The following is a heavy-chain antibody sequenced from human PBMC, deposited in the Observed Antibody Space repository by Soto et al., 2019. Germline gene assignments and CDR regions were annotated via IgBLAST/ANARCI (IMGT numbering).Heavy chain of an antibody. J-gene: IGHJ4*02. D-gene: IGHD2-2*01. CDR3: AKDGGPVYCNSPGFSAKPLDN. Sequence: QVQLVESGGGVVQPGRSLRLSCAASGFTFSNYGMHWVRQAPGKGLEWVAIISYDGDNEYYADSMRGRFTISRDNSKNQLYLQTNSLRHEDTAVYYCAKDGGPVYCNSPGFSAKPLDNWGQGTLVTVSS. CDR2: ISYDGDNE. CDR1: GFTFSNYG. V-gene: IGHV3-30*18.